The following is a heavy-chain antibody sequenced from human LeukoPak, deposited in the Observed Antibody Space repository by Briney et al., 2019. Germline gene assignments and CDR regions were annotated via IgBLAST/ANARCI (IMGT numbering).Heavy chain of an antibody. CDR2: ISWNSGSI. CDR3: AKSTFGELLGWFDP. V-gene: IGHV3-9*01. Sequence: SGGSLRLSCAASGFTFDDYAMHWVRQAPAKGLEWVSGISWNSGSIGYADSVKGRFTISRDNAKNSLYLQMNSLRAEDTALYYCAKSTFGELLGWFDPWGQGTLVTVSS. D-gene: IGHD3-10*01. CDR1: GFTFDDYA. J-gene: IGHJ5*02.